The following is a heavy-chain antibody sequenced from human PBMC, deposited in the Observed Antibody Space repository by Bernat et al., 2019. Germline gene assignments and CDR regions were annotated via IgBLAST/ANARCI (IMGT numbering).Heavy chain of an antibody. V-gene: IGHV4-4*02. D-gene: IGHD3-10*01. CDR2: IYHSGST. CDR3: ARKRITMVQGALYYFDY. J-gene: IGHJ4*02. Sequence: QVQLQESGPGLVKPSGTLSLTCAVPGGSISSSNWWSWVRQPPGKGLEWIGEIYHSGSTNYNPSLKSRVTISVDKSKNQFSLKLSSVTAADTAVYYCARKRITMVQGALYYFDYWGQGTLVTVSS. CDR1: GGSISSSNW.